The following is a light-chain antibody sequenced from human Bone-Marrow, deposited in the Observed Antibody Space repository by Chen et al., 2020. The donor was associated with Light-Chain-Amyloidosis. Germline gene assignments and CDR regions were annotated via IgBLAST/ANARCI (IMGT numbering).Light chain of an antibody. J-gene: IGLJ2*01. CDR2: RDT. V-gene: IGLV3-25*03. Sequence: SYELTQPPSVSVSPGQTARITCSGDDLPTKYAYWYQQKPGQAPVLVIHRDTGRPSGISERFSGDSSGTPATLTISGVQAEDEADYHCQSADSSGTYEVIFGGGTKLTVL. CDR1: DLPTKY. CDR3: QSADSSGTYEVI.